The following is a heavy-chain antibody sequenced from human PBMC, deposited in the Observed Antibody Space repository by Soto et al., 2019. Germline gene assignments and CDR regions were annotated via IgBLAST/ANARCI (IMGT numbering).Heavy chain of an antibody. D-gene: IGHD6-19*01. CDR2: TYYRSKWYN. CDR1: GDSVSSNSAA. V-gene: IGHV6-1*01. CDR3: ARDRGSSSGWLNNWFDP. Sequence: PSQTLSLTCAISGDSVSSNSAAWNWIRQSPSRGLEWLGRTYYRSKWYNDYAVSVKSRITINPDTSKNQFSLQLNSVTPEDTAVYYCARDRGSSSGWLNNWFDPWGQGPLVTVSS. J-gene: IGHJ5*02.